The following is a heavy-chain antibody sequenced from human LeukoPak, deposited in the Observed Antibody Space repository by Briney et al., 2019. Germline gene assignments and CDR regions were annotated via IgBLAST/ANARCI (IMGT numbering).Heavy chain of an antibody. Sequence: GGSLRLSCAASGFTFSSYGMHWVRQAPGKGLEWVAVIWYDGSNKYYADSVKGRFTISRDNSKNTLYLQMNSLRAEDTAVYYCARDAEQLGGYYNYGMDVWGKGTTVTVSS. CDR2: IWYDGSNK. CDR1: GFTFSSYG. J-gene: IGHJ6*04. CDR3: ARDAEQLGGYYNYGMDV. D-gene: IGHD6-13*01. V-gene: IGHV3-33*01.